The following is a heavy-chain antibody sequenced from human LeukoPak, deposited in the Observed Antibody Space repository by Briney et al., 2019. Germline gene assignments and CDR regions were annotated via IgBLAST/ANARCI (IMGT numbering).Heavy chain of an antibody. J-gene: IGHJ5*02. CDR3: ARDRTGNNWFDP. D-gene: IGHD1-1*01. V-gene: IGHV4-59*01. CDR1: GGSISSYY. Sequence: SETLSLTCTVSGGSISSYYWSWIRQPPGKGLEWIGYIYYSGSTNYNPSLKSRVTISVDTSKNQFSLKLSSVTAADTAVYYCARDRTGNNWFDPWGQGTLVTVSS. CDR2: IYYSGST.